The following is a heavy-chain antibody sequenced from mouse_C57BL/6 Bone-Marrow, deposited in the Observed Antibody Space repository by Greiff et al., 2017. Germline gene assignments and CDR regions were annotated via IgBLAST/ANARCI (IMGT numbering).Heavy chain of an antibody. CDR2: IYPGNSDT. J-gene: IGHJ3*01. CDR3: TRSFYDY. V-gene: IGHV1-5*01. CDR1: GYTFTSYW. D-gene: IGHD2-3*01. Sequence: EVQLQQSGTVLARPGASVKMSCKTSGYTFTSYWMHWVKQRPGQGLEWIGAIYPGNSDTSYNQKFKGKAKLTAVTSASTAYMELSSLTNEDSAVYYCTRSFYDYWGQGTLVTVSA.